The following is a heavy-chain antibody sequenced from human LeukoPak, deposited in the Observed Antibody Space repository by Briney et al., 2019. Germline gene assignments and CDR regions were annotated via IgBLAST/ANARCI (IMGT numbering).Heavy chain of an antibody. V-gene: IGHV3-30-3*01. D-gene: IGHD6-13*01. CDR3: AKGAQDSSSWYRGDY. CDR1: GFTFSSYP. Sequence: GGSLRLSCAASGFTFSSYPLHWVRQAPGRGLEWVTLISYDGSKIYYADSVKGRFTISRDNSKNTLYLQMNSLRAEDTAVYYCAKGAQDSSSWYRGDYWGQGTLVTVSS. J-gene: IGHJ4*02. CDR2: ISYDGSKI.